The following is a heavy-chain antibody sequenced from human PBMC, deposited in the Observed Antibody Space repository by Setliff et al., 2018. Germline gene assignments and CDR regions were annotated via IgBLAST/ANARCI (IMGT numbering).Heavy chain of an antibody. J-gene: IGHJ6*03. CDR1: GYTFTSYY. V-gene: IGHV1-46*01. CDR2: INPSGGST. Sequence: ASVKVSCKASGYTFTSYYMHWVRQAPGQGLEWMGIINPSGGSTSYAQKFQGRVTITRDTSASTAYMELSRLTYEDTAVYYCARDDDDFYSGYPYMDVWGKGTTVTVSS. D-gene: IGHD3-3*01. CDR3: ARDDDDFYSGYPYMDV.